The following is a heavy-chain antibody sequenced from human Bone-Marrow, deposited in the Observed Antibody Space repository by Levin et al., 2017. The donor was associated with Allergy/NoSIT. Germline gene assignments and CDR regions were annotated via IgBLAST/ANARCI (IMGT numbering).Heavy chain of an antibody. CDR1: GYSFTSYW. D-gene: IGHD5-24*01. Sequence: GESLKISCKGSGYSFTSYWIGWVRQMPGKGLEWMGIIYPGDSDTRYSPSFQGQVTISADKSISTAYLQWSSLKASDTAMYYCARQVMDGYSINWFDPWGQGTLVTVSS. V-gene: IGHV5-51*01. J-gene: IGHJ5*02. CDR2: IYPGDSDT. CDR3: ARQVMDGYSINWFDP.